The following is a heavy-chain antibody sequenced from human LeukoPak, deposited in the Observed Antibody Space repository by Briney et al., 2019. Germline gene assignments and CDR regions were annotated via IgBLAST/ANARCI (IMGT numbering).Heavy chain of an antibody. D-gene: IGHD5-24*01. CDR3: ECRDGYNFVDDY. J-gene: IGHJ4*02. Sequence: SETLSLTCAVYGGSFSGYYWSWILQPPGKGLEWIGEINHSGSTNYNPSLKSRVTISVDTSKNQFSLKPSSVTAADTAVYYCECRDGYNFVDDYWGQGTLVTVSS. V-gene: IGHV4-34*01. CDR2: INHSGST. CDR1: GGSFSGYY.